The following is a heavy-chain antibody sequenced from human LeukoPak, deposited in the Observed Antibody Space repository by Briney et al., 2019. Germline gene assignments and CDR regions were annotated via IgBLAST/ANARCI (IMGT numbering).Heavy chain of an antibody. CDR2: INWNGGST. CDR3: ARVGLGDLYYYYYYYMDV. V-gene: IGHV3-20*04. J-gene: IGHJ6*03. Sequence: GGSLRLSCAASGFTFDDYGMSWVRQAPGKGLEWVSGINWNGGSTGYADSVKGRFTISRDNAKNSLYLQMNSLRAEDTAVYYCARVGLGDLYYYYYYYMDVWGKGTTVTISS. CDR1: GFTFDDYG. D-gene: IGHD2-21*01.